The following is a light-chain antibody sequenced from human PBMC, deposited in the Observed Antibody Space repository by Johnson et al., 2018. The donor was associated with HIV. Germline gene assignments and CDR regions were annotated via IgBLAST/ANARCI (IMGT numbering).Light chain of an antibody. CDR1: SSNIENYF. V-gene: IGLV1-51*02. J-gene: IGLJ1*01. CDR3: GTWNLSLNMEYV. Sequence: QFVLTQPPSVSAAPGQRVNISCSGHSSNIENYFVSWYQQLPGAAPRLLIYEDNKRPSGIPDRFYGSNSGTSATLGITGLQTGAEATYYCGTWNLSLNMEYVFGTGTKVTVL. CDR2: EDN.